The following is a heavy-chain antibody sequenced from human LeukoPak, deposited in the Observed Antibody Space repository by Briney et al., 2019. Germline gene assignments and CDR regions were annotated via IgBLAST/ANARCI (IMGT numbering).Heavy chain of an antibody. D-gene: IGHD5-24*01. J-gene: IGHJ4*02. CDR3: VRWLQSLAYFDH. V-gene: IGHV3-53*01. Sequence: PGGSLRLSCAASGFTVSSNYMSWVRQAPGKGLEWVSVIYSGGSTNYADSVKGRFTISRDNSKNTLYLQMNSLRAEDTAVYYCVRWLQSLAYFDHWGQGTLVTVSS. CDR2: IYSGGST. CDR1: GFTVSSNY.